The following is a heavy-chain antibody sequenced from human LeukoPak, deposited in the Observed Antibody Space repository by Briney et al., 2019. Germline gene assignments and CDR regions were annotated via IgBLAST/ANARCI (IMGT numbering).Heavy chain of an antibody. CDR2: INPNSGGT. D-gene: IGHD3-22*01. J-gene: IGHJ4*02. CDR3: ARDFVYYYDSSGYSDY. CDR1: GYTFTGYY. V-gene: IGHV1-2*02. Sequence: APVKVSCKASGYTFTGYYMHWVRQAPGQGLEWMGWINPNSGGTNYAQKFQGRVTMTRDTSISTAYMELSRLRSDDTAVYYCARDFVYYYDSSGYSDYWGQGTLVTVSS.